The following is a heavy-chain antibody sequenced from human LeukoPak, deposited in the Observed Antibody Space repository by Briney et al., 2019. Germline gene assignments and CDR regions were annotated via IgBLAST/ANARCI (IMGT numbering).Heavy chain of an antibody. Sequence: SPETLSLTCTVSGGSISSGGYYWSWIRQHPGKGLEWIGYIYYSGSTNYNPSLKSRVTMSVDTSKSQFSLRLSSLTAADTAVYYCANSDYRGNSGHAFDIWGQGTMVTVSS. CDR2: IYYSGST. D-gene: IGHD4-23*01. CDR3: ANSDYRGNSGHAFDI. V-gene: IGHV4-61*08. J-gene: IGHJ3*02. CDR1: GGSISSGGYY.